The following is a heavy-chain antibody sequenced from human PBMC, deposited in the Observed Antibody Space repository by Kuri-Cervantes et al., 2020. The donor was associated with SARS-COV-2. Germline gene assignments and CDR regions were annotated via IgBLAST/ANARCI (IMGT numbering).Heavy chain of an antibody. CDR2: IYYSGST. V-gene: IGHV4-39*01. Sequence: GSLRLSCTVSGGSISSSSYYWGWLRQPPGKGLEWIGSIYYSGSTYYNPSLKSRVTISVDTSKNQFSLKLSSVTAADTAVYYCARHVRPEITIFGVVITADYFDYWGQGTPVTVSS. CDR3: ARHVRPEITIFGVVITADYFDY. J-gene: IGHJ4*02. D-gene: IGHD3-3*01. CDR1: GGSISSSSYY.